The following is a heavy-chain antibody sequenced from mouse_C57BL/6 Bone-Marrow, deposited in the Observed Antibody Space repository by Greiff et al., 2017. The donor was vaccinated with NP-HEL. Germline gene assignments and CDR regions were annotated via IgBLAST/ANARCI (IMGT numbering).Heavy chain of an antibody. J-gene: IGHJ4*01. CDR3: VRRELLRYYAMDY. CDR2: IRSKSNNYAT. V-gene: IGHV10-1*01. D-gene: IGHD1-1*01. CDR1: GFSFNTYA. Sequence: EVQVVESGGGLVQPKGSLKLSCAASGFSFNTYAMNWVRQAPGKGLEWVARIRSKSNNYATYYADSVKDRFTISRDDSESMLYLQMNNLKTEDTAMYYCVRRELLRYYAMDYWGQGTSVTVSS.